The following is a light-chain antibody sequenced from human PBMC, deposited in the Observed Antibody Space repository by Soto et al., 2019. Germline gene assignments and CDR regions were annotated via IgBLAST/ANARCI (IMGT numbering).Light chain of an antibody. CDR3: QQYGGSPWT. J-gene: IGKJ1*01. V-gene: IGKV3-20*01. CDR1: QSVSNNY. CDR2: GAS. Sequence: EIVLTQSPGTLSLSPGERATLSCRASQSVSNNYLAWYQQKPGQAPRLLIYGASSRATGIPDRFSGSVSGTDFALTISRLEPEDFAVYHCQQYGGSPWTFGQGTKVEIK.